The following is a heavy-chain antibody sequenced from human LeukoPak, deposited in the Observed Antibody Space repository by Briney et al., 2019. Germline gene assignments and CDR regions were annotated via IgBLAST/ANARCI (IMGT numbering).Heavy chain of an antibody. J-gene: IGHJ4*02. D-gene: IGHD6-19*01. CDR2: IKQDGSEK. CDR1: GFTFNSHW. Sequence: GGSLRLSRAASGFTFNSHWMNWVRQAPGKGLEWVANIKQDGSEKYYVDSVKGRFTISRDNAKNSLYLQMNSLRAEDTAVYYCARDHTVGQWPTHFDYRGQGTLVTVSS. CDR3: ARDHTVGQWPTHFDY. V-gene: IGHV3-7*01.